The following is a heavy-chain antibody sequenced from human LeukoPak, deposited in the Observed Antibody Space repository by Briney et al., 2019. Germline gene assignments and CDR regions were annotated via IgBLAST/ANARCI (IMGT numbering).Heavy chain of an antibody. Sequence: GRSLRLSCAASGFTFSSYAMHWVRQAPGKGLEWVAVISYDGSNKYYADSVKGRFTISRDNSKNTLYLQMNSLRAEDTAVYYCAREEHDYVWGSYRYYYYYGIDVWGQGTTVTVSS. CDR1: GFTFSSYA. D-gene: IGHD3-16*02. CDR3: AREEHDYVWGSYRYYYYYGIDV. J-gene: IGHJ6*02. V-gene: IGHV3-30-3*01. CDR2: ISYDGSNK.